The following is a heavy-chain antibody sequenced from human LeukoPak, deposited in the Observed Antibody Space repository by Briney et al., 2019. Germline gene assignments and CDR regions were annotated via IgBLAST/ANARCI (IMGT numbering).Heavy chain of an antibody. Sequence: ASVKVSCKASGGTFSSYAFNWVRQAPGQGLEWMGGIIPILATVDYAQKFQGRVTITADESTSTAYMELNSLKSEDTALYYCAKTGYLAPYYFDFWGQGTLVTVSS. D-gene: IGHD2-21*01. CDR2: IIPILATV. CDR1: GGTFSSYA. J-gene: IGHJ4*02. CDR3: AKTGYLAPYYFDF. V-gene: IGHV1-69*13.